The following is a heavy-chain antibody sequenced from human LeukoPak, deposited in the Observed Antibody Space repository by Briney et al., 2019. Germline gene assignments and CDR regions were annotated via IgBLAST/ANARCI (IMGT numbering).Heavy chain of an antibody. CDR2: ISGSGVT. J-gene: IGHJ4*02. CDR3: AKDLNWGGR. Sequence: PGGSLGLSCAASGFTFSTSAMTWVRQAPGKGLEWVSGISGSGVTDYADSVKGRFTISRDNSKNTLYLQMNSLRAEDTAVYYCAKDLNWGGRWGQGTLVTVPS. CDR1: GFTFSTSA. V-gene: IGHV3-23*01. D-gene: IGHD7-27*01.